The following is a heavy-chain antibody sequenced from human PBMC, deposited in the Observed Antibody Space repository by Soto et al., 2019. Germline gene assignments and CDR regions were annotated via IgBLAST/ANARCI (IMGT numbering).Heavy chain of an antibody. J-gene: IGHJ6*02. CDR1: GYTFTSYG. CDR3: ARRYCASDNCPLFYYFVGL. V-gene: IGHV1-18*01. Sequence: GASVKVSCKASGYTFTSYGISWVRQAPGQGLEWMGWISAYNGNTNYAQKLQGRVTMTTDTSTSTAYMELRSLRSDDTAVYYCARRYCASDNCPLFYYFVGLWGLGTTVTVSS. CDR2: ISAYNGNT. D-gene: IGHD2-21*02.